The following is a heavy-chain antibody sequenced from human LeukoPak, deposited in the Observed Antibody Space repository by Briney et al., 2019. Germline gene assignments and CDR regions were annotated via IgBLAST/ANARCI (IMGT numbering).Heavy chain of an antibody. CDR1: GFTFSDYG. CDR2: ISASGGST. J-gene: IGHJ3*02. V-gene: IGHV3-23*01. Sequence: PAGGSLRLSCAASGFTFSDYGLTWVRQAPGKGLEWVSGISASGGSTYYADSVKGRFTISRDNSKNTLYLQMNSLRAEDTAVYYCAKDPGSYDILPGYYFAAFDIWGQGTMVTVSS. D-gene: IGHD3-9*01. CDR3: AKDPGSYDILPGYYFAAFDI.